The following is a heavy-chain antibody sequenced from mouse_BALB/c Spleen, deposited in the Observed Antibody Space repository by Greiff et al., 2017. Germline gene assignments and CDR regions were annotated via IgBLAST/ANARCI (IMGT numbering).Heavy chain of an antibody. J-gene: IGHJ4*01. Sequence: EVKLMESGGGLVKPGGSLKLSCAASGFTFSDYYMYWVRQTPEKRLEWVATISDGGSYTYYPDSVKGRFTISRDNAKNNLYLQMSSLKSEETAMYYCARVKGAMDYWGQGTSVTVSS. CDR1: GFTFSDYY. V-gene: IGHV5-4*02. CDR2: ISDGGSYT. CDR3: ARVKGAMDY.